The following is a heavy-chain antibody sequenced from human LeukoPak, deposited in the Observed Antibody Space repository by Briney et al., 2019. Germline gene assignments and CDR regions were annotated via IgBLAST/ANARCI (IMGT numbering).Heavy chain of an antibody. CDR2: IYYSGST. V-gene: IGHV4-59*01. CDR3: ASPYSSSWYYFDY. D-gene: IGHD6-13*01. CDR1: GGSISSYY. Sequence: PSETLSLTCTVSGGSISSYYWSWIRQPPGKGLEWIGYIYYSGSTNYNPSLKSRVTISVDTSKNQFSLKLGSVTAADTAVYYCASPYSSSWYYFDYWGQGTLVTVSS. J-gene: IGHJ4*02.